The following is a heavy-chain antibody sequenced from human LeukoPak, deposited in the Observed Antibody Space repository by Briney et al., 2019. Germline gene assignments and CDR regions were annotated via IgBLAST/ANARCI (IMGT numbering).Heavy chain of an antibody. J-gene: IGHJ4*02. CDR2: VYYSGST. CDR1: GGSISSSNYH. CDR3: ASRMSAVAGFFDY. D-gene: IGHD6-19*01. Sequence: SETLSLTCTVPGGSISSSNYHWGWIRQPPGKGLEWIGSVYYSGSTYYNPSLKSRVTISVDTSKNQFSLKLSSVTAADTAVYYCASRMSAVAGFFDYWGQGTLVTVSS. V-gene: IGHV4-39*07.